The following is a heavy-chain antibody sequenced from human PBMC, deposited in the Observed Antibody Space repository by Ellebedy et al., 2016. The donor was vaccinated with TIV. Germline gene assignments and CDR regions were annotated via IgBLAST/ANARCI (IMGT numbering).Heavy chain of an antibody. D-gene: IGHD2-21*01. J-gene: IGHJ6*02. CDR3: ACREVVPPSDYGMDV. CDR1: GGSISSYY. V-gene: IGHV4-59*08. Sequence: SETLSLTCTVSGGSISSYYWSWIRQPPGKGLEWIGYIYYSGSTNYNPSLKSRVTISVDTSKNQFSLKLSSVTAADTAVYYCACREVVPPSDYGMDVWGQGTTVTVSS. CDR2: IYYSGST.